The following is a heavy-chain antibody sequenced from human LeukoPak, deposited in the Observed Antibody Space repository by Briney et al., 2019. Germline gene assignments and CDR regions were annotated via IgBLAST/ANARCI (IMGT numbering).Heavy chain of an antibody. CDR1: GFTFSGSA. CDR2: IRSKVNSYAT. Sequence: GGSLKLSCAASGFTFSGSAMHWVRQASGKGLEWVGRIRSKVNSYATSYAASVKGRFTISRDNSRNTLYLQMNSLRAEDTAVYYCAKALSSSFYYFDLGGRGTLVTVSS. CDR3: AKALSSSFYYFDL. V-gene: IGHV3-73*01. D-gene: IGHD3-16*02. J-gene: IGHJ2*01.